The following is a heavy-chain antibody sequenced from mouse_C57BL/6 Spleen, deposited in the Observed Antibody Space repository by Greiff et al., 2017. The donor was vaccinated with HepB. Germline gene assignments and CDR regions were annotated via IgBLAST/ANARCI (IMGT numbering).Heavy chain of an antibody. D-gene: IGHD1-1*01. CDR1: GYTFTSYW. CDR2: IYPSDSEN. CDR3: ARESDYYGSSYYAMDY. V-gene: IGHV1-61*01. Sequence: QVQLQQPGAELVRPGSSVKLSCKASGYTFTSYWMDWVKQRPGQGLEWIGNIYPSDSENHYNQKFKDKATLTVDKSSSTAYMQLSSLTSEDSAVYYCARESDYYGSSYYAMDYWGQGTSVTVSS. J-gene: IGHJ4*01.